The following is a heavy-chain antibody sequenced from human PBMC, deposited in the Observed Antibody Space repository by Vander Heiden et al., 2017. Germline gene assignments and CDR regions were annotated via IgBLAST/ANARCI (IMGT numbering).Heavy chain of an antibody. CDR3: TTDRDDYGDYVLDY. V-gene: IGHV3-74*01. CDR2: IKTDGSET. D-gene: IGHD4-17*01. CDR1: GFTFSSKW. J-gene: IGHJ4*02. Sequence: EVQLVESGGGLVQPGGSLRLSCEGSGFTFSSKWMHWVRQGPGKGLMWVARIKTDGSETTYADSVKGRFTISRDNTKNTLFLQMNNLGADDTALYYCTTDRDDYGDYVLDYWGQGTLVTGSS.